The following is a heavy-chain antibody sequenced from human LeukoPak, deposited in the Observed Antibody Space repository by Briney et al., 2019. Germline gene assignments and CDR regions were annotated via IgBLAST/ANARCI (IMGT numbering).Heavy chain of an antibody. V-gene: IGHV4-39*01. J-gene: IGHJ4*02. Sequence: SQTLSLTCTVSGGSISSGNSYWGWIRQPPGKGLEWIGSIYYTGNTYYNASLKSRVTISIDTSKNQISLRLTSVTATDTAIYYCARQTGSGLFILPGGQGTLVTVSS. D-gene: IGHD3/OR15-3a*01. CDR1: GGSISSGNSY. CDR3: ARQTGSGLFILP. CDR2: IYYTGNT.